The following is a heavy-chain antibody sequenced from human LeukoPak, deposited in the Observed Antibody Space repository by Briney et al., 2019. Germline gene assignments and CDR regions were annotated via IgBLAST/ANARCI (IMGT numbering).Heavy chain of an antibody. Sequence: PGRSLRLSCAASGFIFSTYGMHWVRQAPGKGLEWVAVISYDGSNKYYVDSVKSRFTISRDNSKNTLYLQMNSLRAEDTAVYYCGAVEGSGSQGYFDYWGQGTLVTVSS. CDR1: GFIFSTYG. D-gene: IGHD3-10*01. J-gene: IGHJ4*02. CDR3: GAVEGSGSQGYFDY. CDR2: ISYDGSNK. V-gene: IGHV3-30*03.